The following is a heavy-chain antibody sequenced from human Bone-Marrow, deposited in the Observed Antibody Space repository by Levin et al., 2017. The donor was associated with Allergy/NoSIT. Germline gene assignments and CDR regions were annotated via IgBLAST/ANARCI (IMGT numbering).Heavy chain of an antibody. CDR3: ARAAQDILLAACDI. CDR1: GFSLNTSGMC. J-gene: IGHJ3*02. CDR2: IDRYDDK. Sequence: SGPTLVKPTQTLTLTCTFSGFSLNTSGMCVSWIRQPPGKALEWLARIDRYDDKYYSISLKTRLTISQDTSKNQVALTMTNMAPVDTATYYGARAAQDILLAACDIWGQGTMVTVSS. D-gene: IGHD2-8*01. V-gene: IGHV2-70*11.